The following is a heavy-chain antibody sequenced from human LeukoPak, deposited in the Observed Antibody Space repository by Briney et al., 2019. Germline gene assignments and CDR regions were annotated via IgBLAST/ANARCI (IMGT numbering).Heavy chain of an antibody. CDR3: ARVDQESGYSSSSVPHFDY. Sequence: PSETLSLTCTVSGGSISSSSYYWGWIRQPPGKGLEWIGSIYYSGSTYYNPSLKSRVTISVDTSKDQFSLKLSSVTAADTAVYYCARVDQESGYSSSSVPHFDYWGQGTLVTVSS. CDR1: GGSISSSSYY. CDR2: IYYSGST. J-gene: IGHJ4*02. D-gene: IGHD6-6*01. V-gene: IGHV4-39*01.